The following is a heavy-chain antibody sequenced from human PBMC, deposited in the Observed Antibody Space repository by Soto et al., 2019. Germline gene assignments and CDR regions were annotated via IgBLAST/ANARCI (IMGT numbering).Heavy chain of an antibody. CDR2: INLSGSP. D-gene: IGHD3-10*01. CDR1: GGSFSGYY. J-gene: IGHJ3*01. CDR3: ATFPPEGRTATPRGDDAFDL. V-gene: IGHV4-34*02. Sequence: QLHLEQRGAGLLKPSETLSLTCDVYGGSFSGYYWGWVRQAPGKGLEWIVDINLSGSPNYNPSLQSRVSVSLDSSKTHFSLKLSSVTAADTAVYYSATFPPEGRTATPRGDDAFDLWGQGTLVTVSS.